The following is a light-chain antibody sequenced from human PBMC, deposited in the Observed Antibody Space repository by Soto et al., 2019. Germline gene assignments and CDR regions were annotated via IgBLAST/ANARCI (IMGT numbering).Light chain of an antibody. J-gene: IGKJ1*01. V-gene: IGKV1-5*03. CDR3: QHYNTYPWT. CDR2: KAS. Sequence: DVQMTQSPSTLSASVGDRVTITCRASQSVGTWLAWYQQKPGQAPNLLISKASTLESGVPSRFSGSGSGTEFTLTINILQPDDFATYYCQHYNTYPWTFGEGTKVELK. CDR1: QSVGTW.